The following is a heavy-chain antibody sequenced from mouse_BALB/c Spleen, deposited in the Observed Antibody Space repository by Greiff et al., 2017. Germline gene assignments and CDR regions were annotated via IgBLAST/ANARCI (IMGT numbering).Heavy chain of an antibody. CDR1: GFTFSSYG. CDR2: ISSGGSYT. D-gene: IGHD1-1*01. CDR3: ASDLRSFAY. J-gene: IGHJ3*01. Sequence: EVKLMESGGDLVKPGGSLKLSCAASGFTFSSYGMSWVRQTPDKRLEWVATISSGGSYTYYPDSVKGRFTISRDNAKNTLYLQMSSLKSEDTAMYYCASDLRSFAYWGQGTLVTVSA. V-gene: IGHV5-6*01.